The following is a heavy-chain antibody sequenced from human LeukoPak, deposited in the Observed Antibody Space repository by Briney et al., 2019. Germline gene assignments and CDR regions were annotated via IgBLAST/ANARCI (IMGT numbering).Heavy chain of an antibody. D-gene: IGHD3-10*01. J-gene: IGHJ4*02. CDR1: GDSISRYY. CDR2: INDSGST. CDR3: AIGTMVRGVDGSLDY. V-gene: IGHV4-59*08. Sequence: PSETLSLTCTVSGDSISRYYWSWIRQPPGKGLEWIGCINDSGSTNYNPSLKSRVTISADTSKNQFSLKLSSVTAADTAVYYCAIGTMVRGVDGSLDYWGQGTLVTVSS.